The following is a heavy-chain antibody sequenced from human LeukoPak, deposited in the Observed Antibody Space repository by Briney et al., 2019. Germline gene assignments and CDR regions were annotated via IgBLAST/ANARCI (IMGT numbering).Heavy chain of an antibody. CDR2: MYSGGTT. D-gene: IGHD3/OR15-3a*01. J-gene: IGHJ4*02. V-gene: IGHV3-53*01. Sequence: GGSLRLSCAVSGFPVSSNFMSWVRQAPGKGLQSVSIMYSGGTTDYAESVRGRFTISRDNSQNTVSLQMNSLRAEDTAVYYCARGSGWTDYWGQGTLVTVSS. CDR3: ARGSGWTDY. CDR1: GFPVSSNF.